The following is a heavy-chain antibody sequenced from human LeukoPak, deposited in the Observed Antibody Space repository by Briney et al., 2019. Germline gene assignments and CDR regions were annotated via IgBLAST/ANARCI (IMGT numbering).Heavy chain of an antibody. CDR1: GGSISSSSYY. V-gene: IGHV4-39*01. CDR3: ASGTEWLPNYYFDY. D-gene: IGHD3-3*01. J-gene: IGHJ4*02. CDR2: IYYSGST. Sequence: PSETLSLTCTVSGGSISSSSYYWGWIRQPPGKGLEWIGSIYYSGSTYYNPSLKSRVTISVDTSKNQFSLELNSVTAADTAVYYCASGTEWLPNYYFDYWGQGTLVTVSS.